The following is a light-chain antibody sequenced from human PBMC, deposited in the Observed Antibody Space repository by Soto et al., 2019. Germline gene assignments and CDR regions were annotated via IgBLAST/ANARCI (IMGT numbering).Light chain of an antibody. CDR2: KAS. Sequence: IQITQSPSTLSASVGDRVAITCRASQSISTWLAWYQQKPGKAPKLLINKASSLESGVPSRFSGSGSGTEFTLTISSLQPDDFATYYCQQYKSHRRTFGQGTKVAIK. CDR3: QQYKSHRRT. CDR1: QSISTW. V-gene: IGKV1-5*03. J-gene: IGKJ1*01.